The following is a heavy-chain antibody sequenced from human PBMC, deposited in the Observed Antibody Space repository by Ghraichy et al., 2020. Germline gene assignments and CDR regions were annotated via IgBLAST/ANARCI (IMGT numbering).Heavy chain of an antibody. V-gene: IGHV3-9*01. CDR1: GFTFDDYA. J-gene: IGHJ6*02. CDR2: ISWNSGSI. CDR3: AKDISDGEMAKTFPYYYGMDV. D-gene: IGHD5-24*01. Sequence: GGSLRLSCAASGFTFDDYAMHWVRQAPGKGLEWVSGISWNSGSIGCADSVKGRFTISRDNVKNSLYLQMNSLRAEDTDLYYCAKDISDGEMAKTFPYYYGMDVWGQGTTVTVSS.